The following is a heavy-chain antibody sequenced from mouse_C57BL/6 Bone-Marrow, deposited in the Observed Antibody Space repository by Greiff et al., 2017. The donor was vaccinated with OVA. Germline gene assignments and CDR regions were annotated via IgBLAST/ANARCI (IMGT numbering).Heavy chain of an antibody. CDR1: GYTFTSYW. J-gene: IGHJ2*01. D-gene: IGHD2-4*01. CDR2: IDPSDSYT. Sequence: QVQLQQPGAELVMPGASVKLSCKASGYTFTSYWMHWVKQRPGQGLEWIGEIDPSDSYTNYNQKFKGKSTLTVDKSSSTAYMQLSSLTSEDSAVYYCARSDDSYYIDYWGQGTTLTVSS. CDR3: ARSDDSYYIDY. V-gene: IGHV1-69*01.